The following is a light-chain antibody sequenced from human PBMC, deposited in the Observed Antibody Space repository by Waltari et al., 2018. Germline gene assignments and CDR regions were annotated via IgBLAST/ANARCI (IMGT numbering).Light chain of an antibody. J-gene: IGKJ1*01. V-gene: IGKV3-15*01. Sequence: EIVMTQSPATLSVSPGERATLSCRASQNVTTYLAWYQQKPGQAPRLLIHRASIRATDIPGRFSGSGSGTEFTLTISSLQPEDFATYYCQQSYSSPRTFGQGTKVEIK. CDR2: RAS. CDR1: QNVTTY. CDR3: QQSYSSPRT.